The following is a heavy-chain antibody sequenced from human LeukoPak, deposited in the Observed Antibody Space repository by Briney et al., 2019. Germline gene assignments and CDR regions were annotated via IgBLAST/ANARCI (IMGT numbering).Heavy chain of an antibody. Sequence: GGSLRLSCAASGFTFSSYAMSWVRQAPGKGLEWVSAISGSGGSTYYADSVKGRFTISRDNSKNTLYLQMNSLRAEDTAVYYCAKDPLWERDYYYYMDVWGKGTTVTVSS. J-gene: IGHJ6*03. CDR2: ISGSGGST. CDR1: GFTFSSYA. CDR3: AKDPLWERDYYYYMDV. V-gene: IGHV3-23*01. D-gene: IGHD1-26*01.